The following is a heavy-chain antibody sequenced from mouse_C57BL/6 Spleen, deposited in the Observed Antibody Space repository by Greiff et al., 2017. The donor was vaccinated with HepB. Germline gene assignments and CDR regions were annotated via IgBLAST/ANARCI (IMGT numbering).Heavy chain of an antibody. CDR2: IDPSDSYT. V-gene: IGHV1-59*01. Sequence: QVHVKQSGAELVRPGTSVKLSCKASGYTFTSYWMHWVKQRPGQGLEWIGVIDPSDSYTNYNQKFKGKATLTVDTSSSTAYMQLSSLTSEDSAVYYCARSIFYAMDYWGQGTSVTVSS. CDR1: GYTFTSYW. J-gene: IGHJ4*01. CDR3: ARSIFYAMDY.